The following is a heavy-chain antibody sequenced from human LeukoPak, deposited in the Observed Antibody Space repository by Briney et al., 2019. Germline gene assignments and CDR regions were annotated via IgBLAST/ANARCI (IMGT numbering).Heavy chain of an antibody. V-gene: IGHV4-39*01. CDR2: IYYSAIT. J-gene: IGHJ4*02. CDR1: GGSISSSTYY. D-gene: IGHD1-26*01. Sequence: SETLSLTCTVSGGSISSSTYYWAWIRRPPGKGLEWIGSIYYSAITYSNPSLKSRVAISVDTSQHQFSLKLRFVTAEDTAVYSRASPGVGASSSDFDYWGQGTLVTVSS. CDR3: ASPGVGASSSDFDY.